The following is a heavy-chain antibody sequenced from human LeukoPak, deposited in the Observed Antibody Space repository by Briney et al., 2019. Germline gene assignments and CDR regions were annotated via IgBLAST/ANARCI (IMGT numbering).Heavy chain of an antibody. CDR2: INHSGST. J-gene: IGHJ4*02. Sequence: SETLSLTCAVYGGSFSGYYWSWIRQPPGKGLEWIGEINHSGSTNYNPSLKSRVTISVDTSKNQFSLKLSSVTAADTAVYYCVRNGGNSDYDYWGQGTLVTVS. D-gene: IGHD4-23*01. CDR3: VRNGGNSDYDY. V-gene: IGHV4-34*01. CDR1: GGSFSGYY.